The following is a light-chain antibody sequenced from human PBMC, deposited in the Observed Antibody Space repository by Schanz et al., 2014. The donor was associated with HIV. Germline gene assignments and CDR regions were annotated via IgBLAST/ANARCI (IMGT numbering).Light chain of an antibody. Sequence: QSALTQPASVSGSPGQSITISCTGTSSDVGGYSYVSWYQQHPGKAPKLMIYDVNNRPSGVSNRFSGSKSGNTASLTISGLRAEDEADYYCSSYTSSSTDVIFGGGTKLTVL. J-gene: IGLJ2*01. CDR1: SSDVGGYSY. CDR3: SSYTSSSTDVI. V-gene: IGLV2-14*03. CDR2: DVN.